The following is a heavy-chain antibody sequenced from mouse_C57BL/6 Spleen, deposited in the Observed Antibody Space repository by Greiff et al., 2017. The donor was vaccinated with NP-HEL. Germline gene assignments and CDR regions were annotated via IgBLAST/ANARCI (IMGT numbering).Heavy chain of an antibody. CDR1: GFNIKDYY. CDR2: IDPEDGET. V-gene: IGHV14-2*01. Sequence: EVQVVESGAELVKPGASVKLSCTASGFNIKDYYMHWVKQRTEQGLEWIGRIDPEDGETKYAPTFQGKATITADTSSNTAYLQLSSLTSEDTAVYYCARSDYYGSSGGFDYWGQGTTLTVSS. CDR3: ARSDYYGSSGGFDY. D-gene: IGHD1-1*01. J-gene: IGHJ2*01.